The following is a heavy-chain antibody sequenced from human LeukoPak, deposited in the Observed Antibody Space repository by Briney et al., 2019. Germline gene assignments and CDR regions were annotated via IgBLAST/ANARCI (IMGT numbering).Heavy chain of an antibody. J-gene: IGHJ4*02. D-gene: IGHD3-10*01. CDR1: GGSISSHY. Sequence: SETLSLTCTVSGGSISSHYWSWIRQPPGKGLEWIGYIYYSGSTNYNPSLKSRVTISVDTSKNQFSLKLSSVTAADTAVYYCARHVRMTYYYGSGSEIDYWGQGTLVTVSS. CDR2: IYYSGST. CDR3: ARHVRMTYYYGSGSEIDY. V-gene: IGHV4-59*08.